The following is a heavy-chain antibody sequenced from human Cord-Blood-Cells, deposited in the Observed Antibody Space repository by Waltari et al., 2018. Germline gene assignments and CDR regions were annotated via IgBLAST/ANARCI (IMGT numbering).Heavy chain of an antibody. Sequence: QLQLQESGPGLVKPSETLSLTCTVSGGSISSSSYYWGWIRQHPGRGLEWIGSIYYSVISKYTTSLKSRVTISVDTSKNPFSLKLSSVSAADTAVYYCASSFGSGSYYWYFDLWGRGTLVTVSS. CDR1: GGSISSSSYY. V-gene: IGHV4-39*01. J-gene: IGHJ2*01. D-gene: IGHD3-10*01. CDR2: IYYSVIS. CDR3: ASSFGSGSYYWYFDL.